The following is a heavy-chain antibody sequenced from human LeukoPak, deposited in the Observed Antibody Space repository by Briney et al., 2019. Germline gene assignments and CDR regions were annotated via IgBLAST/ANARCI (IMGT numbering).Heavy chain of an antibody. V-gene: IGHV1-69*04. D-gene: IGHD3-10*01. J-gene: IGHJ6*02. Sequence: ASVKVSCKASGGTFSNYAISWVRQAPGQGLEWMGRIIPILGITNYAQKFQGRVTITADKSTSTAYMELSSLRSDDTAVYYCAREWRSITMVRGVSGMDVWGQGTTVTVSS. CDR3: AREWRSITMVRGVSGMDV. CDR1: GGTFSNYA. CDR2: IIPILGIT.